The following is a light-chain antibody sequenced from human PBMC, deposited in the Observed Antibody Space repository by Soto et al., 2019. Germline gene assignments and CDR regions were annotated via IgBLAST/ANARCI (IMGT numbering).Light chain of an antibody. CDR3: CSYAGAYTFV. CDR2: DVT. V-gene: IGLV2-11*01. CDR1: NSDIGTYNF. J-gene: IGLJ3*02. Sequence: QSALTQPRSVSGSPGQSVTFSGIGTNSDIGTYNFVSWYRQYPVKAPHLMIFDVTKRPSGVPARFSGSKSGNTASLTISGLQADDEADYYCCSYAGAYTFVFGGGTKLTVL.